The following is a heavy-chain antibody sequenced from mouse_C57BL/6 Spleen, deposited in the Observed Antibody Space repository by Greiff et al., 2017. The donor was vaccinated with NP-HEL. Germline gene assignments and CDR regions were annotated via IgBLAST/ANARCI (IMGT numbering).Heavy chain of an antibody. CDR3: ARNYPYYSNGYAMDY. CDR2: IWTGGGT. V-gene: IGHV2-9-1*01. Sequence: VQLQESGPGLVAPSQSLSITCTVSGFSLTSYAISWVRQPPGKGLEWLGVIWTGGGTNYNSALKSRLSISKDNSKSQVFLKMNSLQTDDTARYYCARNYPYYSNGYAMDYWGQGTSVTVSS. J-gene: IGHJ4*01. D-gene: IGHD2-5*01. CDR1: GFSLTSYA.